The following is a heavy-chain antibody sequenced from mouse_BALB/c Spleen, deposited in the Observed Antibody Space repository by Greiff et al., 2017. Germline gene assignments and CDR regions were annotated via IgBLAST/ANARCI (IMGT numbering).Heavy chain of an antibody. CDR1: GFTFSSFG. J-gene: IGHJ4*01. V-gene: IGHV5-17*02. CDR3: ARVRSLYAMDY. Sequence: DVMLVESGGGLVQPGGSRKLSCAASGFTFSSFGMHWVRQAPEKGLEWVAYISSGSSTIYYADTVKGRFTISRDNPKNTLFLQMTSLRSEDTAMYYCARVRSLYAMDYWGQGTSVTVSS. CDR2: ISSGSSTI.